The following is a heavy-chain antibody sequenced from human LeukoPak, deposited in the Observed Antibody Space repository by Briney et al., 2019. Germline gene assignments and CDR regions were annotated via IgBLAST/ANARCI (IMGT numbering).Heavy chain of an antibody. J-gene: IGHJ4*02. V-gene: IGHV3-23*01. CDR1: VFTFSSYA. Sequence: GGSLRLSCAPSVFTFSSYAMSWVPQAPGRGLEWVSAISGSGGSTYYADSVKGRFTISRDNSKNTLYLQMNSLRAEDTAVYYCAKVASSSWYDSSNYWGQGTLVTVSS. D-gene: IGHD6-13*01. CDR3: AKVASSSWYDSSNY. CDR2: ISGSGGST.